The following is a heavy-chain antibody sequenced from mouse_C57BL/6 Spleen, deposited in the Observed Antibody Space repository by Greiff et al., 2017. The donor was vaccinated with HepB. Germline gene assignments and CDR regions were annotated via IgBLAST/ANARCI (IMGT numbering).Heavy chain of an antibody. CDR1: GYTFTSYW. CDR2: IHPNSGST. D-gene: IGHD1-1*01. CDR3: ARAVITTVVATDY. V-gene: IGHV1-64*01. Sequence: QVQLQQPGAELVKPGASVKLSCKASGYTFTSYWMHWVKQRPGQGLEWIGMIHPNSGSTNYNEKFKSKATLTVDKSSSTAYMQLSSLTSEDSAVYYCARAVITTVVATDYWGQGTTLTVSS. J-gene: IGHJ2*01.